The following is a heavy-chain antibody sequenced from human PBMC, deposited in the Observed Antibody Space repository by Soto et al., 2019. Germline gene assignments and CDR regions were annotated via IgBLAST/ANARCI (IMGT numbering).Heavy chain of an antibody. D-gene: IGHD3-22*01. V-gene: IGHV1-18*04. CDR2: ISAYNGNT. Sequence: ASVKVSCKASGYTFTSYGISWVRQAPGQGPEWMGWISAYNGNTNYAQKLQGRVTMTTDTSTSTAYMELRSLRSDDTAVYYCARVGETYYDSSGYLSWGQGTLVTVSS. CDR1: GYTFTSYG. CDR3: ARVGETYYDSSGYLS. J-gene: IGHJ5*02.